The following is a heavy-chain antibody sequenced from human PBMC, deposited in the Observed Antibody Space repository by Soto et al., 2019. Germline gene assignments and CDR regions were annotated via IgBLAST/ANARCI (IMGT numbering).Heavy chain of an antibody. Sequence: GGSLRLSCAASGFTFSSYGMHWVRQAPGKGLEWVAVIWYDGSNKYYADSVKGRFTISRDNSKNTLYLQMNSLRAEDTAVYYCAREGSSLENWEVSYYYYGMDVWGQGTTVTVSS. CDR1: GFTFSSYG. V-gene: IGHV3-33*01. CDR2: IWYDGSNK. D-gene: IGHD6-6*01. CDR3: AREGSSLENWEVSYYYYGMDV. J-gene: IGHJ6*02.